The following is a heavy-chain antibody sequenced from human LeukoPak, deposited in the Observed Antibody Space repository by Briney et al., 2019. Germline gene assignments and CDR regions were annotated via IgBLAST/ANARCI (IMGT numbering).Heavy chain of an antibody. J-gene: IGHJ4*02. Sequence: ASVKVSCKASGYTFTSYTIHWVRQAPGQGLEWMGWINAGNGNTKYSQKFQGRVTITRDTSASTAYMELSSLRSEDTAVYYCARDIRYYDGLANDYWGQGTLVTVSS. CDR3: ARDIRYYDGLANDY. V-gene: IGHV1-3*01. D-gene: IGHD3-22*01. CDR1: GYTFTSYT. CDR2: INAGNGNT.